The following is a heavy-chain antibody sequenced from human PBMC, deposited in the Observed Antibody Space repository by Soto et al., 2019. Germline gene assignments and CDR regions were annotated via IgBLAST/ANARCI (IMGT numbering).Heavy chain of an antibody. CDR2: INEDGSEK. CDR1: GFSFSPCW. Sequence: EVQLAESGGGLVQPGGSLRLSCAASGFSFSPCWMSWVRQTPGKGLAWVANINEDGSEKFFADSVKGRFTISRDNAKNSLSLQMNSLTADDTAVYYCAAAVWPPSSYYFVYWGQGTLVTVAS. D-gene: IGHD3-16*01. V-gene: IGHV3-7*03. CDR3: AAAVWPPSSYYFVY. J-gene: IGHJ4*02.